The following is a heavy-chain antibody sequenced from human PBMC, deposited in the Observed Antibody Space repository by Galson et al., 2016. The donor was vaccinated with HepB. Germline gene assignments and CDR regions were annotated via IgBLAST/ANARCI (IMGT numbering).Heavy chain of an antibody. J-gene: IGHJ3*02. D-gene: IGHD2/OR15-2a*01. CDR2: IKPDGRDT. CDR3: ANHDAGDRLFYPDDAFHI. Sequence: SLRLSCAASGLNIKKYWMSWVRQAPGKGLEWVANIKPDGRDTCYVDSVKGRFTISRDNDMNSFYLQMNSLRVDDTAVYYCANHDAGDRLFYPDDAFHIWGQGTVVTVSS. V-gene: IGHV3-7*01. CDR1: GLNIKKYW.